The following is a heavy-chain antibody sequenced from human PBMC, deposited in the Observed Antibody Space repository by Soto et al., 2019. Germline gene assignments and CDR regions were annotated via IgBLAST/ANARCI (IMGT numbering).Heavy chain of an antibody. D-gene: IGHD4-17*01. CDR3: TREPDYGDYLGYFFDY. V-gene: IGHV1-2*02. CDR1: GYTFAAFF. CDR2: ITPTSGAT. J-gene: IGHJ4*02. Sequence: QVPLVQSGAEVKKPGASVKVSCKTSGYTFAAFFIHWIRQAPGQGLEWMGWITPTSGATVSAQKFQDRVTMTRDTSISTAYMELRELKSDDTAVYYCTREPDYGDYLGYFFDYWGQGTPVSVSS.